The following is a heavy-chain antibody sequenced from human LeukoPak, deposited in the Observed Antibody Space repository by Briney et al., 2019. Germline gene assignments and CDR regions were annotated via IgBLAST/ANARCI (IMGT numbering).Heavy chain of an antibody. V-gene: IGHV4-34*01. D-gene: IGHD6-13*01. CDR3: ATSIAAAGTRAFDI. J-gene: IGHJ3*02. CDR1: GGSISSYY. Sequence: PSETLSLTCTVSGGSISSYYWSWIRQPPGKGLEWIGEINHSGSTNYNPSLKSRVTISVDTSKNQFSLKLSSVTAADTAVYYCATSIAAAGTRAFDIWGQGTMVTVSS. CDR2: INHSGST.